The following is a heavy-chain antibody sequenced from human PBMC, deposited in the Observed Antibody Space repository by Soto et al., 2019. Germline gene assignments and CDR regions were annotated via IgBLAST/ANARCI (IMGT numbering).Heavy chain of an antibody. Sequence: SVKVSCKASGGTFSSYAISWVRQAPGQGLEWMGGIIPIFGTANYAQKFQGRVTITADKSTSTAYMELSSLRSEDTAVYYCARENGDCTNCVCYKDIRAAYYGMDVWGQGTTVTVSS. CDR3: ARENGDCTNCVCYKDIRAAYYGMDV. CDR2: IIPIFGTA. CDR1: GGTFSSYA. D-gene: IGHD2-8*01. J-gene: IGHJ6*02. V-gene: IGHV1-69*06.